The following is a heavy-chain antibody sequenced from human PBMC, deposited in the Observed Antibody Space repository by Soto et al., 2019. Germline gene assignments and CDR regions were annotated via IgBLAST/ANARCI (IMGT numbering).Heavy chain of an antibody. D-gene: IGHD2-15*01. V-gene: IGHV1-69*13. CDR3: AREALAANLVYCSGGSCHSHWFDP. CDR1: GGTFSSYA. J-gene: IGHJ5*02. CDR2: IIPIFGTA. Sequence: ASVKVSFKASGGTFSSYAISWVRQAPGQGLEWMGGIIPIFGTANYAQKFQGRVTITADESTSTAYMELSSLRSEDTAVYYCAREALAANLVYCSGGSCHSHWFDPWGQGTLVTVSS.